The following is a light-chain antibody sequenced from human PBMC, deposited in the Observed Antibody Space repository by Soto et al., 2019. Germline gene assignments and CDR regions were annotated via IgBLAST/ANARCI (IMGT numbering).Light chain of an antibody. J-gene: IGKJ1*01. Sequence: IQMTQSPSTLSASVGDRVTFTCRASQTISTWLAWYQQKPGEAPKLLIYKVSTLEVGVPSRFSASGSGTDFTLTINTLQAADFATYYCQQYHSYPWTFGQGTKV. CDR1: QTISTW. CDR2: KVS. V-gene: IGKV1-5*03. CDR3: QQYHSYPWT.